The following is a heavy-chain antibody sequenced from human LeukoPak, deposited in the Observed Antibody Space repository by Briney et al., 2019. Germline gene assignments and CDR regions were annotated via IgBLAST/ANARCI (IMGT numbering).Heavy chain of an antibody. J-gene: IGHJ4*02. V-gene: IGHV3-23*01. CDR1: GLTFSSYA. Sequence: GGSLRLSCAASGLTFSSYAMNWVRQAPGKGLEWVSAISGSGGSTYYADSVKGRFTISRDNSKNTLYLQMNSLRAEDTAVYYCAKNTIFGVVNVDYWGQGTLVTVSS. CDR2: ISGSGGST. D-gene: IGHD3-3*01. CDR3: AKNTIFGVVNVDY.